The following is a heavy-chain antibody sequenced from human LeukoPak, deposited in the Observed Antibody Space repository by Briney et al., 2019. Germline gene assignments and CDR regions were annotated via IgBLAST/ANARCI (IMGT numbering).Heavy chain of an antibody. D-gene: IGHD4-23*01. Sequence: GGSLRLSCAASGFTFSSYSMSWIRQAPGKGLEWVSYISSSGSTIYYADSVKGRFTISRDNAKNSLYLQMNSLRAEDTAVYYCARDTLTTVVPRDYYYMDVWAKGPRSPSP. CDR2: ISSSGSTI. CDR1: GFTFSSYS. J-gene: IGHJ6*03. CDR3: ARDTLTTVVPRDYYYMDV. V-gene: IGHV3-48*04.